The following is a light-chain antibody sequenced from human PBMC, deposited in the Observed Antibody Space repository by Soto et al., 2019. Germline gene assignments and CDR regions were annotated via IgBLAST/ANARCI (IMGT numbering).Light chain of an antibody. Sequence: EIVLTQSPGTLSLSPGERATLSCRASQSITSSYLAWYQQKPGQAPRLLIYGASRRATDIPDRFSGSGSGTDFTLNISRLEPEDFAVYYCQLYDSSSCTFGQGTKVDIK. CDR3: QLYDSSSCT. CDR2: GAS. J-gene: IGKJ2*02. V-gene: IGKV3-20*01. CDR1: QSITSSY.